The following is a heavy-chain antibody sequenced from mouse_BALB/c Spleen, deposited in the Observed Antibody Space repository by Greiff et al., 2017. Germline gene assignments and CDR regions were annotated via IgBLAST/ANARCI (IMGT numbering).Heavy chain of an antibody. J-gene: IGHJ2*01. D-gene: IGHD4-1*01. V-gene: IGHV1-14*01. Sequence: EVQLQESGPELVKPGASVKMSCKASGYTFTSYVMHWVKQKPGQGLEWIGYINPYNDGTKYNEKFKGKATLTSDKSSSTAYMELSSLTSEDSAVYYCARRLTGTGNYFDYWGQGTTLTVSS. CDR2: INPYNDGT. CDR3: ARRLTGTGNYFDY. CDR1: GYTFTSYV.